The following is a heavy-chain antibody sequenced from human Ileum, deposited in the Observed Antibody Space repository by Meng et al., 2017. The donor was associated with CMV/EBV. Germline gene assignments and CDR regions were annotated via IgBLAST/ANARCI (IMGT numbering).Heavy chain of an antibody. Sequence: VQLRRGGAGLLKPSGTLSLTCDVFGGSFTGYYWSWFRQSPGKGLEWIGEITHSGRTSYNLSLKSRVTISVDMSKYQFSLKLTSVTAADTAIYYCARGLASGWPDYWGQGTLVTVSS. V-gene: IGHV4-34*01. D-gene: IGHD3-10*01. J-gene: IGHJ4*02. CDR1: GGSFTGYY. CDR2: ITHSGRT. CDR3: ARGLASGWPDY.